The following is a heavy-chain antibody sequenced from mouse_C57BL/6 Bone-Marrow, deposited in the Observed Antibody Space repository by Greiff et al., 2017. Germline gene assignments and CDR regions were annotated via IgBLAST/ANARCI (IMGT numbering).Heavy chain of an antibody. J-gene: IGHJ4*01. V-gene: IGHV5-17*01. D-gene: IGHD1-1*01. Sequence: DVQLVESGGGLVKPGGSLKLSCAASGFTFSDYGMHWVRQAPEKGLEWVAYISSGSSTIYYADTVKGRFTISRDNAKNTLFLQMTSLRSEDTAMYYCARRDYGPLYYAMDYWGQGTSVTVSS. CDR2: ISSGSSTI. CDR3: ARRDYGPLYYAMDY. CDR1: GFTFSDYG.